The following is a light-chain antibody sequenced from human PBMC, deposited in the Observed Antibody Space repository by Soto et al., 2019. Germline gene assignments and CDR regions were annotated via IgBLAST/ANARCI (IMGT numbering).Light chain of an antibody. V-gene: IGKV3-15*01. Sequence: ETLMTQSPATLSVSPGETVTLSCRSSQDLHIDLAWYHQKPGQAPTLLIYGVSARAPGVPARFSGAGSGTGFTLTIRSLQSADFGVYYCQQYATWPRTFGQGTKVDIK. CDR3: QQYATWPRT. CDR2: GVS. CDR1: QDLHID. J-gene: IGKJ2*01.